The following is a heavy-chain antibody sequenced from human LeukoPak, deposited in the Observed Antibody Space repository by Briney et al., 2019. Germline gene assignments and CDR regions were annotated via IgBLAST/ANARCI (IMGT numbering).Heavy chain of an antibody. CDR1: GFSLSTSGVG. V-gene: IGHV4-30-4*08. J-gene: IGHJ4*02. D-gene: IGHD3-10*02. Sequence: SGPTLVKPTQTLTLTCTFSGFSLSTSGVGVGWIRQPPGKGLEWIGYIYYSGSTYYNPSLKSRVTISVDTSKNQFSLKLSSVTAADTAVYYCAPYVTRKNYFDYWGQGTLVTVSS. CDR3: APYVTRKNYFDY. CDR2: IYYSGST.